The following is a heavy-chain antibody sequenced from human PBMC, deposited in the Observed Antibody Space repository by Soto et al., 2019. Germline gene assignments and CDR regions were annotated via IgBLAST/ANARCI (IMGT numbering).Heavy chain of an antibody. J-gene: IGHJ6*02. D-gene: IGHD6-19*01. CDR3: AWLGPPPYTYRVDV. CDR1: GGPFSTSE. V-gene: IGHV1-69*01. CDR2: IITLLGTA. Sequence: QVQLVQSGAEVKKPGSSVKVSCKASGGPFSTSEISWVRQAPGQGLEWVGGIITLLGTANYAQKFQGRGTLVADESSRTAYMELSSLRSEDTAVYFCAWLGPPPYTYRVDVWGQGTTVTVSS.